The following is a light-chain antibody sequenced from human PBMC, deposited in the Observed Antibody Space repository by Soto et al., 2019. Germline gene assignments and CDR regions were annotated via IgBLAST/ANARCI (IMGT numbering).Light chain of an antibody. CDR2: AAS. CDR1: QSVAGSY. Sequence: DIVLTQSPGTLSLSPGERATLSCRASQSVAGSYLAWYQHQRGQAPRLLIYAASSRATGIPDRLSGTGSGTDFTLTISRLEPEDFALYYCQQYGSAPLTFGGGTKVEIK. V-gene: IGKV3-20*01. J-gene: IGKJ4*01. CDR3: QQYGSAPLT.